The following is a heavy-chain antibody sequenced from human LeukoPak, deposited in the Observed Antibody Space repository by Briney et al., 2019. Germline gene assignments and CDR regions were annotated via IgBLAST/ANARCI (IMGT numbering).Heavy chain of an antibody. V-gene: IGHV1-2*02. CDR2: IDTNSGGT. CDR3: ARHSIAVAATDY. CDR1: GYTFTGYY. D-gene: IGHD6-13*01. J-gene: IGHJ4*02. Sequence: ASGKLSCKASGYTFTGYYMQWVRQAHGQGLEWMGWIDTNSGGTISAQTFSGRVTLTRSTSITTATLELRRLRPDATAASYYARHSIAVAATDYWGQGTLVTVSS.